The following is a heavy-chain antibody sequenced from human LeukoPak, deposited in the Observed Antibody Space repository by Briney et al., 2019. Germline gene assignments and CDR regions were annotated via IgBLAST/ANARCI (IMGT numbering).Heavy chain of an antibody. Sequence: GRSLRLSCAASGFTFEDHVMHWVRQAPGKGLEWVSSISWSGDRMGYVAAVKGRFTISRDKAKNSLFLQMNSLRVEDTALYYCAKDLGGSATTVWGQGTLVTVSS. CDR3: AKDLGGSATTV. CDR2: ISWSGDRM. V-gene: IGHV3-9*01. CDR1: GFTFEDHV. D-gene: IGHD2-2*01. J-gene: IGHJ4*02.